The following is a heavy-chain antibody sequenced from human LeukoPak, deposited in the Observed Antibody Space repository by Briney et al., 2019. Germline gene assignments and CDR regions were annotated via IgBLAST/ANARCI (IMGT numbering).Heavy chain of an antibody. V-gene: IGHV3-23*01. CDR2: ISGSGGST. Sequence: PGRSLRLSRAASGVTFSSYAMSWVRQAPGKGLEWVSAISGSGGSTYYADSVKGRFTISRDNSKNTLYLQMNSLRAEDTAVYYCAKKHHSSGWYGFDPWGQGTLVTVSS. J-gene: IGHJ5*02. D-gene: IGHD6-19*01. CDR1: GVTFSSYA. CDR3: AKKHHSSGWYGFDP.